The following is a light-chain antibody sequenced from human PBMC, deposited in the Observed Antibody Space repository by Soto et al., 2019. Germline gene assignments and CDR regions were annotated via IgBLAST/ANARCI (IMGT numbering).Light chain of an antibody. V-gene: IGKV1-5*03. CDR2: KTF. J-gene: IGKJ1*01. CDR3: QESNTNSRT. CDR1: ESIYSW. Sequence: IQMTQSPSTLSASVGDTVTITCRASESIYSWLAWYKQIPGNAPHLLIYKTFTLQAGVPSRVSGSVSGADYTHTISSLQPDDFATYYCQESNTNSRTFGQGNRVENK.